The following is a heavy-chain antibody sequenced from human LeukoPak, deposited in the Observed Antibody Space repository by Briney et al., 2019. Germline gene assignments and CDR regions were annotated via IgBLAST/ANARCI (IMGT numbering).Heavy chain of an antibody. CDR3: ASGRSYCSSTSCYLNWFDP. V-gene: IGHV4-34*01. D-gene: IGHD2-2*01. Sequence: SEILSLTCAVYGGSFSGYYWSWIRQPPGKGLEWIGEINHSGSTNYNPSLKSRVTISVDTSKNQFSLKLSSVTAADTAVYYCASGRSYCSSTSCYLNWFDPWGQGTLVTVSS. J-gene: IGHJ5*02. CDR2: INHSGST. CDR1: GGSFSGYY.